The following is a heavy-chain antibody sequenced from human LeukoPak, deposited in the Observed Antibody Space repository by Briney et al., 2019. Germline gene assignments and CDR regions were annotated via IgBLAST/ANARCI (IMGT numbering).Heavy chain of an antibody. CDR2: ISGRGGTA. V-gene: IGHV3-23*01. D-gene: IGHD3-3*01. J-gene: IGHJ3*02. Sequence: GGSLRLSCAASGFTFSSYAMSWVRQAPGKGLEWVSGISGRGGTAYYADSVKGRFTISRDNSKRTVFLQMNSLRVDETAVYYCAKEGGFFAGPIGDFDMWGHGTKVTVSS. CDR3: AKEGGFFAGPIGDFDM. CDR1: GFTFSSYA.